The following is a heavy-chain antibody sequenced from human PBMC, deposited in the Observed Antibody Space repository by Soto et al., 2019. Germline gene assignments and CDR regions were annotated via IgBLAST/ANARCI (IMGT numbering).Heavy chain of an antibody. J-gene: IGHJ3*02. CDR3: AREGTKRWLQLRAFDI. CDR2: IYYSGST. V-gene: IGHV4-59*01. D-gene: IGHD5-12*01. CDR1: GGSISSYH. Sequence: PSETLCRPCTVSGGSISSYHWSWIRQPPGKGLEWIGYIYYSGSTNYNPSLKSRVTISVDTSKNQFSLKLSSVTAADTAVYYCAREGTKRWLQLRAFDIWGQGTMVT.